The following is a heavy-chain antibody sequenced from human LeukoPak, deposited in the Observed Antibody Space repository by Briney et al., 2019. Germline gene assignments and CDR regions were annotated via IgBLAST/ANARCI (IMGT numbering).Heavy chain of an antibody. D-gene: IGHD6-19*01. CDR3: VSLGTVAGLYFDY. Sequence: PGGSLRLSCAASGFTFSSYGMHWVRQAPGKGLEWVAFIRYDGSNKYYADSVKGRFTISRDNAKNSLYLQMNSLRAEDTAVYYCVSLGTVAGLYFDYWGQGTLVTVSS. CDR1: GFTFSSYG. J-gene: IGHJ4*02. CDR2: IRYDGSNK. V-gene: IGHV3-30*02.